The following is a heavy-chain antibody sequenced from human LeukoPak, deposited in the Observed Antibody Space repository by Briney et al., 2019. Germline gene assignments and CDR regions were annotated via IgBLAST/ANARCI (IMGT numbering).Heavy chain of an antibody. CDR2: IGASGGST. CDR3: AKAEGYDILTGLDY. Sequence: PGGSLRLSCATSGFTFSSYAMSWVRQAPGKGLEWVSGIGASGGSTYYADSVKGRFTISRDNSKNTLYLQMNSLRTEDTAVYYCAKAEGYDILTGLDYWGQGTLLTVSS. CDR1: GFTFSSYA. V-gene: IGHV3-23*01. J-gene: IGHJ4*02. D-gene: IGHD3-9*01.